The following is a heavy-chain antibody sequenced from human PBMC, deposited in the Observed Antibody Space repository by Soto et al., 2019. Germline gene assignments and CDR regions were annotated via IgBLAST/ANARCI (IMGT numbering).Heavy chain of an antibody. D-gene: IGHD6-13*01. V-gene: IGHV1-69*01. J-gene: IGHJ4*02. Sequence: QVQLVQSGAEVKKPGSSVRVSCEASGGTFSGYHVHWVRQAPGQGLEWMGGIIPVFDSANYAQKFQGRVTFTADESTSTAYLVLSSLRSEDTAVYFCATKPSAGSGFDNWGQGTLVTVSS. CDR2: IIPVFDSA. CDR1: GGTFSGYH. CDR3: ATKPSAGSGFDN.